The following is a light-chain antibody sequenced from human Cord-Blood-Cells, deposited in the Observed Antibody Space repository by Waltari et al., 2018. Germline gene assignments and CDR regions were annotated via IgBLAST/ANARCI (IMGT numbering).Light chain of an antibody. Sequence: QSALTQPRSVSGSPGQSVTISCTGTSSDAGGHNYVSWYHQHPGKAPKLMTYDVRKRPSGVPDRFSGSKSGNTASLTISGLQAEDEADYYCCSYAGSYTWVFGGGTKLTVL. J-gene: IGLJ3*02. CDR2: DVR. CDR1: SSDAGGHNY. V-gene: IGLV2-11*01. CDR3: CSYAGSYTWV.